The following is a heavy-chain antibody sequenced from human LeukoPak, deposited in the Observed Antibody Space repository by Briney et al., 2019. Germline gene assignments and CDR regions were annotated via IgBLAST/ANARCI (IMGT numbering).Heavy chain of an antibody. D-gene: IGHD2-15*01. J-gene: IGHJ4*02. CDR3: ARDPAAYYSDY. V-gene: IGHV3-21*01. CDR1: GFTFSSYS. Sequence: GGSLRLSCAASGFTFSSYSMNWVRQAPGKGLEWVSSISSSSSYIYYADSVKGRFTISRDNAKNSLYLQMNSLRAEDTAVYYCARDPAAYYSDYWGQGTLVTVSS. CDR2: ISSSSSYI.